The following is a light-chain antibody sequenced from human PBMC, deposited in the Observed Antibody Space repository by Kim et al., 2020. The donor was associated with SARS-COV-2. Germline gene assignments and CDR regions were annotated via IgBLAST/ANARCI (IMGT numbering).Light chain of an antibody. CDR3: QQYGSSPYS. Sequence: EIVLTQSPGTLSLSPGERATLSCRASQSVGSSLLAWYQQKPGQAPRLLIYEAFKRVAGIPDRFSGSGSGTDFTLTISRPEPEDCAMYYCQQYGSSPYSFGQGNKLE. J-gene: IGKJ2*03. V-gene: IGKV3-20*01. CDR1: QSVGSSL. CDR2: EAF.